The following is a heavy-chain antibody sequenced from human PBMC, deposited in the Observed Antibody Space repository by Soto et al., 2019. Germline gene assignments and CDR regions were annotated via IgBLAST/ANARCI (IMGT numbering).Heavy chain of an antibody. Sequence: PGGSLRLSCAASGFTFSNACMSWVLQAPGKGLEWVGRIKSKTDGGTTDYAAPVKGRFTISRDDSKNTLYLQMNSLKTEDTAVYYCTRTLHYGEYVFDYYYYYYMAVWGKGTTVTVSS. V-gene: IGHV3-15*01. CDR3: TRTLHYGEYVFDYYYYYYMAV. J-gene: IGHJ6*03. CDR2: IKSKTDGGTT. D-gene: IGHD4-17*01. CDR1: GFTFSNAC.